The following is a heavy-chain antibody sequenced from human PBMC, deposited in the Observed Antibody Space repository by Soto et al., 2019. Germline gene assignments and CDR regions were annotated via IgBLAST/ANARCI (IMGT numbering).Heavy chain of an antibody. Sequence: GGSLRLSCAASGFTFSRYWMHWVRQSPGKGLVLVSRIDSYGSATSQVDSVEGRFTISRDNAKNTLYLQMNSLRAEDTAVYYCARGWVEGLSRQPPTDYWGEGTLDIVTS. D-gene: IGHD3-3*01. V-gene: IGHV3-74*01. CDR2: IDSYGSAT. CDR1: GFTFSRYW. CDR3: ARGWVEGLSRQPPTDY. J-gene: IGHJ4*02.